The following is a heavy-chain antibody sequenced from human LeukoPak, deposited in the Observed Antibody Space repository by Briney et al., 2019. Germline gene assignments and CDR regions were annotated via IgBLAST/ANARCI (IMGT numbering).Heavy chain of an antibody. CDR2: IYNSGNT. J-gene: IGHJ5*02. D-gene: IGHD1-7*01. V-gene: IGHV4-59*01. Sequence: PSETLSLTCTASGGSISSYYWSWIRQPPGKGLEWIGYIYNSGNTNYSPSLKSRVTISEDTSKNQVSLKLSSVTAADTAVYYCAKVANYAIDPWGQGTLVTVSS. CDR1: GGSISSYY. CDR3: AKVANYAIDP.